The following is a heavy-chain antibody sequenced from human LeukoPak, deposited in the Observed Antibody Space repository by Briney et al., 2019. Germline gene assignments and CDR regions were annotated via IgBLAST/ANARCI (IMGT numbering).Heavy chain of an antibody. V-gene: IGHV4-59*01. CDR3: ARWRQQLAPGYYYGMDV. D-gene: IGHD6-13*01. Sequence: SETLSLTCTVSGGSISSYYWSWIRQPPGKGLEWIGYIYYSGSTNYNPSLKSRVTISVDTSKNQFSLKLSSVTAADTAVYYCARWRQQLAPGYYYGMDVWGQGTTVTVSS. CDR2: IYYSGST. CDR1: GGSISSYY. J-gene: IGHJ6*02.